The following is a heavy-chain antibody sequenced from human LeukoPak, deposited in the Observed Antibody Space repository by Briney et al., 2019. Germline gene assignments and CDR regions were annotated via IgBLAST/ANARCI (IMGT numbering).Heavy chain of an antibody. D-gene: IGHD3-22*01. J-gene: IGHJ5*02. CDR2: IRSNSDGGTI. Sequence: GGSLRLSCATSGFTFGNAWMNWVRQAPGKGLGWVGRIRSNSDGGTIDYAAPVKGRFTLSRDDSKTTLYLQMNSLQTEDTAVYYCATDFYDSTWGQGTLVTVSS. V-gene: IGHV3-15*07. CDR3: ATDFYDST. CDR1: GFTFGNAW.